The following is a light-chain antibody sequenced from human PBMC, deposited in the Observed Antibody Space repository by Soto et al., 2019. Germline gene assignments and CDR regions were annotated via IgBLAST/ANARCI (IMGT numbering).Light chain of an antibody. CDR2: GNS. V-gene: IGLV1-40*01. J-gene: IGLJ2*01. CDR3: QSYDSSLIV. Sequence: QAVVTQPPSVSGAPGQRVTISCTGSSSNIGAGYDVHWYQQLPGTAPKLLIYGNSTRPSGVPDRFSGSKSGTSASLAITGLQAEDEADYYCQSYDSSLIVFGGGTKLTVL. CDR1: SSNIGAGYD.